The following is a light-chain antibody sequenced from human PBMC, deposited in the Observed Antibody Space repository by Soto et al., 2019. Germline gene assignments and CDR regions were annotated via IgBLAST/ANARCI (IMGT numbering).Light chain of an antibody. CDR2: EVS. J-gene: IGLJ1*01. V-gene: IGLV2-14*01. CDR1: SSDVGTYNY. Sequence: HSALAQPASVSGSPGPSIIISCTGTSSDVGTYNYVSWYQQHPGKAPKLMIYEVSHRPSGISNRFSGSKSGNTASLTISGLQAEDEADYYCSSYTTSTTLYVFGTGTKVTVL. CDR3: SSYTTSTTLYV.